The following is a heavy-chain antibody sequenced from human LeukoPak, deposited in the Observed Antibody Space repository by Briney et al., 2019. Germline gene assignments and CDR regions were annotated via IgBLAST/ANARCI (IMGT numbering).Heavy chain of an antibody. J-gene: IGHJ4*02. CDR1: GGSISSSSYY. CDR2: IYYSGST. Sequence: PSETLSLTCTVSGGSISSSSYYWGWIRQPPGKGLEWIGSIYYSGSTYYNPSLKSRVTISVDTSKNQFSLKLSSVTAADTAVYYCARIWLQSGENLDYWGQGTLVTVSS. D-gene: IGHD5-24*01. CDR3: ARIWLQSGENLDY. V-gene: IGHV4-39*07.